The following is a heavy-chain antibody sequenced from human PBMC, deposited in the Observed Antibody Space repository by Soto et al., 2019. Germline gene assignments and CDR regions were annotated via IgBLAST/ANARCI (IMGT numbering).Heavy chain of an antibody. CDR1: GFTFSVYA. CDR2: VTANGGST. Sequence: EVQLLESGGGFVQPGGSLRLSCAATGFTFSVYAMTWVRQAPGKGLEWVSAVTANGGSTYSADSVKGRFTISRDNSKNTLYLQLNSLTAADTAVYYCAAPRAAVPHTRYFDPWGQGTPVTVSP. V-gene: IGHV3-23*01. D-gene: IGHD6-13*01. J-gene: IGHJ5*02. CDR3: AAPRAAVPHTRYFDP.